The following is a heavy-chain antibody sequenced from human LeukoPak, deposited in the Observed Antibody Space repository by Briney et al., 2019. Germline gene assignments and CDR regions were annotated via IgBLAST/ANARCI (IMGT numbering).Heavy chain of an antibody. Sequence: ASVKVSCKASENTFTNYYMHWVRRAPGQGLEWLGIINPNGDLTNYAQTFQGRVTMTRDTSTTTLYMELSSLRSEDTAVYYCARGRLPAPGDYWGQGTLVTVSS. J-gene: IGHJ4*02. D-gene: IGHD2-15*01. CDR3: ARGRLPAPGDY. CDR1: ENTFTNYY. CDR2: INPNGDLT. V-gene: IGHV1-46*01.